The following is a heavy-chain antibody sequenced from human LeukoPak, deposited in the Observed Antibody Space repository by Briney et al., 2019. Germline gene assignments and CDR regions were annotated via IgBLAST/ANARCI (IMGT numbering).Heavy chain of an antibody. J-gene: IGHJ4*02. CDR2: IIPILGIA. V-gene: IGHV1-69*04. CDR1: GGTFSSYA. Sequence: SVKVSCKASGGTFSSYAISWVRQAPGQGLEWMGRIIPILGIANYAQKFQGRVTITADKSTSTAYMELSSLRSEDTAVYYCARGNGYSYGYYFDYWGQGTLVTVSS. D-gene: IGHD5-18*01. CDR3: ARGNGYSYGYYFDY.